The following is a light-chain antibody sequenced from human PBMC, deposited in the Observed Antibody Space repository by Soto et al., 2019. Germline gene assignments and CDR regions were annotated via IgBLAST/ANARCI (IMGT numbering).Light chain of an antibody. CDR2: DTT. CDR3: LLSYNGPYV. J-gene: IGLJ1*01. CDR1: TGAVTNGHY. Sequence: HAVGTQEPSLTVSPGVTVTLTCGSSTGAVTNGHYPYWFQQKPGQAPRTLIYDTTNRHSWTPARFSGSLLGGKAALTLSGAQPEDEAEYYCLLSYNGPYVFGTGTKVTVL. V-gene: IGLV7-46*01.